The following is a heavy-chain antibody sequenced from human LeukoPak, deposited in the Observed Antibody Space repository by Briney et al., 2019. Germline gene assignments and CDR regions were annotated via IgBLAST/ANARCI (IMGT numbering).Heavy chain of an antibody. D-gene: IGHD3-10*01. CDR2: IDWGDDT. Sequence: SGPTPLNPTQTLTLTCTFSRFSPSTSGIYVSWIRQPPGKALKLLSRIDWGDDTYYSTSLKTRLTISKDNSKNQVVLTMINMDPVDTATYYCARVEVRGVHSILDYWGQGTLVTVSS. V-gene: IGHV2-70*11. CDR1: RFSPSTSGIY. J-gene: IGHJ4*02. CDR3: ARVEVRGVHSILDY.